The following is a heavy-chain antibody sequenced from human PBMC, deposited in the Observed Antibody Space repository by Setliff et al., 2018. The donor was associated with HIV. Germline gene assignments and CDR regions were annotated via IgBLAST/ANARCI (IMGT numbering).Heavy chain of an antibody. D-gene: IGHD3-22*01. Sequence: EASVKVSCKTSGYSFINYAINWVRQAPGQGLEWMGWINTNIGNPTYAQGFTGRFVFSLDTSVSTAYLQISSLKAEDTAVYYCARGSGGHITMIVVAFDYWGQGTLVTVSS. CDR1: GYSFINYA. V-gene: IGHV7-4-1*02. CDR3: ARGSGGHITMIVVAFDY. CDR2: INTNIGNP. J-gene: IGHJ4*02.